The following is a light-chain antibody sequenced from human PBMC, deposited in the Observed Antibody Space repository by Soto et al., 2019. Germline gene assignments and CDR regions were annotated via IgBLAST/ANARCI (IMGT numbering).Light chain of an antibody. J-gene: IGLJ2*01. CDR2: DVT. V-gene: IGLV2-14*03. CDR3: SSYSSSTTHVV. CDR1: SSDVGDFNY. Sequence: QSALTQPASVSGSPGRKVTISCTGTSSDVGDFNYVSWYQHLPGRAPKLIIYDVTNRPSGISYRFSASKSGRTASLTISGVQAEDEADYYCSSYSSSTTHVVFGGGTKLAVL.